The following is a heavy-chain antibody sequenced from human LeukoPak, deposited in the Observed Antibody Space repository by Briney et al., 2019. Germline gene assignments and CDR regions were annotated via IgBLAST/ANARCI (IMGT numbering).Heavy chain of an antibody. J-gene: IGHJ4*02. CDR1: GFTFSSYS. CDR3: ARDPRPYDFWSGSPYYFDY. Sequence: GGSLRLSYAASGFTFSSYSMNWVRQAPGKGLEWVSYISSSSTIYYADSVKGRFTISRDNAKNSLYLQMNSLRAEDTAVYYCARDPRPYDFWSGSPYYFDYWGQGTLVTVSS. D-gene: IGHD3-3*01. CDR2: ISSSSTI. V-gene: IGHV3-48*04.